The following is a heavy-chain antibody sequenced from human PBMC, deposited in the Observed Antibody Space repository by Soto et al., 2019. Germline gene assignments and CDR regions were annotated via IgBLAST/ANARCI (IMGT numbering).Heavy chain of an antibody. D-gene: IGHD5-12*01. CDR2: IWSDGSKK. V-gene: IGHV3-33*01. J-gene: IGHJ4*02. Sequence: QVQLVESGGGVVQPGRSLRLSCAASGFTFNRYGIHWVRQAPGKGLEWVTVIWSDGSKKYYADSVEGRFTVSRDNSKNTLYLQMDSLRVEDTAVYYCVRWGGYTVYEADLDYWGQGTHVTVSS. CDR1: GFTFNRYG. CDR3: VRWGGYTVYEADLDY.